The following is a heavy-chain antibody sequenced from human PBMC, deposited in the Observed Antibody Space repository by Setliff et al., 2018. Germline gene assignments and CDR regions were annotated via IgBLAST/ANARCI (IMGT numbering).Heavy chain of an antibody. Sequence: PSETLSLTCTVSGGSISHHYWSWIRQPPGKGLEWVGYMYNSGNTNYNPSLRRRVAISVDKSKNQFSLKLSSVTAADTAVYYCARALLWFGEGMDVWGTGTTVTVSS. D-gene: IGHD3-10*01. CDR3: ARALLWFGEGMDV. J-gene: IGHJ6*03. CDR1: GGSISHHY. V-gene: IGHV4-59*11. CDR2: MYNSGNT.